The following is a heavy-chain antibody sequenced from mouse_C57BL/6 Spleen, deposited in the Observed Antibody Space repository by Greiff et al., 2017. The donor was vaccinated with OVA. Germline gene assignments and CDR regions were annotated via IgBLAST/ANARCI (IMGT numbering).Heavy chain of an antibody. D-gene: IGHD1-1*01. CDR2: IDPEDGET. V-gene: IGHV14-2*01. CDR3: ARGDYYGSSYGY. CDR1: GFNIKDYY. Sequence: EVQLQQSGAELVKPGASVKLSCTASGFNIKDYYMHWVKQRTEQGLEWIGRIDPEDGETKYAPKFPGKATITADTSSNTAYLQLSSLTSEDTAVYYCARGDYYGSSYGYWGQGTTLTVSS. J-gene: IGHJ2*01.